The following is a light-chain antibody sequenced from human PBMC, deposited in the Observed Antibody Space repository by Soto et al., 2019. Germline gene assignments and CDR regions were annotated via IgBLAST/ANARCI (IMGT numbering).Light chain of an antibody. CDR2: DIN. CDR1: SSDVGNYIF. J-gene: IGLJ1*01. Sequence: QSALTQPASVSGSPGQSITISCTGTSSDVGNYIFVSWYRQHPGKAPKLMIYDINNRPSGVSNRFSGSKSGNTASLTISGLQAEDEADYYWVSYTTSASYVFGTGTKVTVL. V-gene: IGLV2-14*01. CDR3: VSYTTSASYV.